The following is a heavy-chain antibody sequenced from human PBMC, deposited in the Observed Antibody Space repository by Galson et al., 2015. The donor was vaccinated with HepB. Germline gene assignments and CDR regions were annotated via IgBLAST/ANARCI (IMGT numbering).Heavy chain of an antibody. CDR3: ASEGARGDYGDYLRY. V-gene: IGHV3-53*01. Sequence: SLRLSCAASGFTVSSNYLSWVRQAPGKGLEWGSVIYSGGNTYYTDPVKGRFTISRDNSKNTLYLQMNSLRAEDTAVYYCASEGARGDYGDYLRYWGQGTLVTVSS. CDR1: GFTVSSNY. D-gene: IGHD4-17*01. CDR2: IYSGGNT. J-gene: IGHJ4*02.